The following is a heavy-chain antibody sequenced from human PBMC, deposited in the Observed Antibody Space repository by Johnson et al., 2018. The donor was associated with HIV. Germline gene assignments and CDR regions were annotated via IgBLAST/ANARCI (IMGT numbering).Heavy chain of an antibody. CDR1: GFTLDDYA. CDR3: VKDRNYGSYLLFFDV. V-gene: IGHV3-9*01. Sequence: VQLVESGGGLVQPGRSLRLSCAASGFTLDDYAMHWVRQAPGKGLEWVAGIGWNGLTIVYVASVKGRFTISRNAATNSLYLRMDSLRTEDTAFDYCVKDRNYGSYLLFFDVWGQGTMVTVSS. J-gene: IGHJ3*01. D-gene: IGHD3-16*01. CDR2: IGWNGLTI.